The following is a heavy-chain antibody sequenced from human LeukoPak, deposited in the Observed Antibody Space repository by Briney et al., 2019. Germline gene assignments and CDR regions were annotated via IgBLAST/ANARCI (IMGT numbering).Heavy chain of an antibody. J-gene: IGHJ4*02. CDR2: IYYSGST. Sequence: PSETLSLTCTVSGGSISSYYWSWIRQPPGKGLEWIGYIYYSGSTNYNPSLKSRVTISVDTSKNQFSLKLSSVTAADTAVYYCARRPYYGENFDYWGQGTLVTVSS. D-gene: IGHD4-17*01. CDR1: GGSISSYY. CDR3: ARRPYYGENFDY. V-gene: IGHV4-59*01.